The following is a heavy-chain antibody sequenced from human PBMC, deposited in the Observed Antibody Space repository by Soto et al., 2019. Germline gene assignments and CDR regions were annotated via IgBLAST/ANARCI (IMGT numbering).Heavy chain of an antibody. Sequence: QVQLVQSGAEVKKPGSSVKVSCKASGGTFSSYAISWVRQAPGQGLEWMGGIIPIFGTANYAQKFQGRVTITAAESASTAYLELSSLRSEDTAVYYCARDPPGLYYTSRENWFDPWGQGTLVTVSS. D-gene: IGHD1-26*01. CDR3: ARDPPGLYYTSRENWFDP. CDR1: GGTFSSYA. J-gene: IGHJ5*02. CDR2: IIPIFGTA. V-gene: IGHV1-69*12.